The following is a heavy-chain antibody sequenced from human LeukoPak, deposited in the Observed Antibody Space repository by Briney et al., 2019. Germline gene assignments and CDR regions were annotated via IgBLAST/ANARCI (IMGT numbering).Heavy chain of an antibody. V-gene: IGHV3-23*01. D-gene: IGHD6-19*01. CDR3: AKAASGWYKFAS. CDR2: ISGSGGTT. CDR1: GFTFSSYA. Sequence: GGSLRLSCAASGFTFSSYAMSWVRQAPGKGLEYISSISGSGGTTYYADSVKGRFTISRDNSKSSLYLQLNSLRADDSAIYYCAKAASGWYKFASWGQGTLVTVSS. J-gene: IGHJ4*02.